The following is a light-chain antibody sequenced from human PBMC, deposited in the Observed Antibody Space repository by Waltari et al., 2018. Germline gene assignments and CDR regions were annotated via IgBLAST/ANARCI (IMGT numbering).Light chain of an antibody. CDR3: ATWDDNLGHWV. CDR2: GND. CDR1: SSNIGSNY. J-gene: IGLJ3*02. V-gene: IGLV1-47*01. Sequence: QSVLTQPPSASGTPGQGVTISCSGSSSNIGSNYVYWYQQLPGTAPTLLIYGNDRRPSGFPAGLSGARSGPSASLGCGGLRSEDEADYHWATWDDNLGHWVFGGGTKMTVL.